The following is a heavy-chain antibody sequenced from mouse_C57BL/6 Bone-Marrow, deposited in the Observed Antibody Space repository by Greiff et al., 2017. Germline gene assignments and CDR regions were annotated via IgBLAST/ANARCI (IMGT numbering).Heavy chain of an antibody. J-gene: IGHJ4*01. CDR2: LYPGDGDT. V-gene: IGHV1-80*01. Sequence: VQLQQSGAELVKPGASVKISCKASGYAFSSYWMNWVKQRPGTGLAWIGQLYPGDGDTNYNGKFKGKATLTADKSSSTAYMQLSSLTSEDSAVYFCARSTHLLGYAMDYWGQGTSVTVSS. CDR3: ARSTHLLGYAMDY. CDR1: GYAFSSYW. D-gene: IGHD1-1*01.